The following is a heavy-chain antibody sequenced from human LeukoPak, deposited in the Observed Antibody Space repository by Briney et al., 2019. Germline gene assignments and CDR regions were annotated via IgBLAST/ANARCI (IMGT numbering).Heavy chain of an antibody. Sequence: GGSLRLSCEASGFSFSLYWMSWVRQAPGKGLEWVANIKQDGSEKYYVDSVKGRFTISRDNAKNSLYLQMNSLRAEDTAVYYCAKDLITMVRGVTTYYYYYGMDVWGQGTTVTVSS. CDR3: AKDLITMVRGVTTYYYYYGMDV. V-gene: IGHV3-7*01. CDR2: IKQDGSEK. CDR1: GFSFSLYW. J-gene: IGHJ6*02. D-gene: IGHD3-10*01.